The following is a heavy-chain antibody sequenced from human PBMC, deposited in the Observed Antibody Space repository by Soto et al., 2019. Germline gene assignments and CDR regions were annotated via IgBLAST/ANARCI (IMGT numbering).Heavy chain of an antibody. CDR3: ASGYDFWSGHNWFDP. V-gene: IGHV4-61*01. CDR1: GGSVSSGSYY. CDR2: IYYSGST. D-gene: IGHD3-3*01. Sequence: SETLSLTCTVSGGSVSSGSYYWSWIRQPPGKGLEWIGYIYYSGSTNYNPSLKSRVTISVDTSKNQFSLKLSTVTAADTAVYYCASGYDFWSGHNWFDPWGQGTLVTVSS. J-gene: IGHJ5*02.